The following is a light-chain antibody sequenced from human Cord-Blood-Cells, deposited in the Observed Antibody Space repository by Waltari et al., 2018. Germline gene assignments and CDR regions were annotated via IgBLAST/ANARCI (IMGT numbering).Light chain of an antibody. CDR3: QQRSNWPPIT. CDR1: QSVSSY. CDR2: DAA. J-gene: IGKJ5*01. Sequence: IVLTQSPATLTFSPGDRATLSCRASQSVSSYLAWYKQKPGQAPRLLIYDAANRATGIPARYSGSGSGTDFTLTISSLEPEDYAVYYCQQRSNWPPITFGQGTRLEIK. V-gene: IGKV3-11*01.